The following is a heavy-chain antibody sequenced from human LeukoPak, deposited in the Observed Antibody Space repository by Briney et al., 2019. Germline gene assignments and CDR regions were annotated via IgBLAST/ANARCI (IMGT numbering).Heavy chain of an antibody. J-gene: IGHJ4*02. CDR3: ARGPNRYSSGWYYFDN. V-gene: IGHV4-59*01. CDR1: GGSMSNYY. D-gene: IGHD6-19*01. CDR2: IYYSGST. Sequence: PSETLSLTCTLSGGSMSNYYWRWIRQPPGKGLEWIGYIYYSGSTNYNPSLKSRVTISVDTSKNQFFLKLNSVTAADTAVYYCARGPNRYSSGWYYFDNWGQGTLVTVSS.